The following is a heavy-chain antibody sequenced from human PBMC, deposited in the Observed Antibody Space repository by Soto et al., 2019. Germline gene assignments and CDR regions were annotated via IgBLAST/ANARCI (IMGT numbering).Heavy chain of an antibody. V-gene: IGHV4-61*08. CDR3: ARLVVRAFSLHYFDN. CDR1: GASISSGDYY. J-gene: IGHJ4*02. CDR2: ISYIGAT. Sequence: PSETLSLTCTVSGASISSGDYYWGWIRQPPGKGLEWLGYISYIGATNYNSSLKSRVAMSRDTSKNQLSLRLSSLTAADTAAYYCARLVVRAFSLHYFDNWGQGTLVTVSS. D-gene: IGHD3-10*01.